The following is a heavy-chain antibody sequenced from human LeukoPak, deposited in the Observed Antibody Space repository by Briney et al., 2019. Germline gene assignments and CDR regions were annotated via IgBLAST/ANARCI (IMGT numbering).Heavy chain of an antibody. CDR1: GFTFSSYW. J-gene: IGHJ4*02. D-gene: IGHD3-9*01. CDR3: ARGRGPILRYFDWLLTGPFDY. Sequence: GGSLRLSCAASGFTFSSYWMSWVRQAPGKGLEWVANIKQDGSEKYYVDSVKGRFTISRDNAKNSLYLQTNSLRAEDTAVCYCARGRGPILRYFDWLLTGPFDYWGQGTLVTVSS. CDR2: IKQDGSEK. V-gene: IGHV3-7*01.